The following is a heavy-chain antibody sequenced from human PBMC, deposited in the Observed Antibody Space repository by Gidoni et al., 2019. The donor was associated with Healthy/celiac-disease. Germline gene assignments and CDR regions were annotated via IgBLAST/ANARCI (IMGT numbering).Heavy chain of an antibody. V-gene: IGHV3-23*01. D-gene: IGHD5-12*01. CDR1: GFTFSSYA. J-gene: IGHJ4*02. Sequence: EVQLLESGGGLVQPGGSLRLSCAASGFTFSSYAMGWVRPAPGKGLEWVSAISGSGGSTYYADSVKGRFTISRDNSKNTLYLQMNSLRAEDTAVYYCAKVPKRSGYDRGDFDYWGQGTLVTVSS. CDR3: AKVPKRSGYDRGDFDY. CDR2: ISGSGGST.